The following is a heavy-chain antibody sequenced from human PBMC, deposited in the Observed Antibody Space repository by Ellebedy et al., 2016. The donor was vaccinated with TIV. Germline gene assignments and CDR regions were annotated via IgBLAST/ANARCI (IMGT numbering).Heavy chain of an antibody. CDR1: GYAFTHYG. Sequence: AASVKVSCKASGYAFTHYGLHWVRQAPGQGLEWMAWINGGDGYPKYSQKFQGRLTITRDTSASTASLDLSSLRSEDTAVYYCARGSSAGIDYWGQGTLVTIS. CDR3: ARGSSAGIDY. D-gene: IGHD6-13*01. J-gene: IGHJ4*02. V-gene: IGHV1-3*01. CDR2: INGGDGYP.